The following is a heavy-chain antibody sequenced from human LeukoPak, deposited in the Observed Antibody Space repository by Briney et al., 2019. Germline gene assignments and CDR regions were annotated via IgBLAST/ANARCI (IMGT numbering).Heavy chain of an antibody. V-gene: IGHV4-34*01. J-gene: IGHJ4*02. CDR2: INHSGST. Sequence: SETLSLTCAVSGGPFSGYYWSWIRQPPGKGLEWIGEINHSGSTNYNPSLKSRVTISVDTSKNQFSLKLSSVTAADTAVYYCARLVAPRIAVAGFDYWGQGTLVTVSS. D-gene: IGHD6-19*01. CDR3: ARLVAPRIAVAGFDY. CDR1: GGPFSGYY.